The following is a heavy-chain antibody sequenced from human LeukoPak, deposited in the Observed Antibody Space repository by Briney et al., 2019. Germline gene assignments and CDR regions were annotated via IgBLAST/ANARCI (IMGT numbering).Heavy chain of an antibody. D-gene: IGHD2-2*01. CDR1: GFTVSSNY. J-gene: IGHJ4*02. Sequence: PGGSLRLSCAASGFTVSSNYMSWVRQAPGKGLEWVAVISYDGSNKYYADSVKGRFTISRDNSKNTLYLQMNSLRAEDTAVYYXXXXXRYCSSTSCPSDYWGQGTLVTVSS. CDR3: XXXXRYCSSTSCPSDY. V-gene: IGHV3-30-3*01. CDR2: ISYDGSNK.